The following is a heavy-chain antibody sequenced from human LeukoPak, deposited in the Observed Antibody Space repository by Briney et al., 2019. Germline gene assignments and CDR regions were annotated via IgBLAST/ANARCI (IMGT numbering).Heavy chain of an antibody. CDR2: ISSGSNTI. D-gene: IGHD2-15*01. Sequence: GGSLRLSCAASGFTFSSYSMNWVRQAPGKGLEWVSHISSGSNTIYYADSVKGRFTISRDNAKNSLYLQMNSLRDEDTAVYYCARYGYCSGGTCYPSWFDPWGQGTLVTVSS. CDR1: GFTFSSYS. J-gene: IGHJ5*02. CDR3: ARYGYCSGGTCYPSWFDP. V-gene: IGHV3-48*02.